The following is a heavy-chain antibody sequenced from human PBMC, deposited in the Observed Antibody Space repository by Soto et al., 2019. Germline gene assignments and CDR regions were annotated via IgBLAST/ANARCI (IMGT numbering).Heavy chain of an antibody. Sequence: QVQLVESGGGVVRPGRSLRLSCAASGFTFSSYAMHWVRQAPGKGLEWVAVISYDGSNKYYADSVKGRFTISRDNSKNTLYLQMNSLRAEDTAVYYCARDWGVAWGQGTLVTVSS. V-gene: IGHV3-30-3*01. D-gene: IGHD3-16*01. CDR2: ISYDGSNK. CDR3: ARDWGVA. J-gene: IGHJ5*02. CDR1: GFTFSSYA.